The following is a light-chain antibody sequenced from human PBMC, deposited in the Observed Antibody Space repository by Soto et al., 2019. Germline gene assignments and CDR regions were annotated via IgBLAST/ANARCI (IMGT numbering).Light chain of an antibody. V-gene: IGKV3-11*01. CDR3: QQRSNWPPP. Sequence: EIVLTQTPATLSLSPGERATRACRASQSVSSYLAWYQQKPGQAPRLLIYDASNRATGIPARFSGSGSGTDFTLTISSLEPEDFAVYYCQQRSNWPPPFGQGTRLAI. CDR1: QSVSSY. J-gene: IGKJ5*01. CDR2: DAS.